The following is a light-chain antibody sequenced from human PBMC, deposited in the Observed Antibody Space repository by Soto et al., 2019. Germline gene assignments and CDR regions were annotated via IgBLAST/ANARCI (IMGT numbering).Light chain of an antibody. Sequence: DIQMTQSPPSLSASVGDRVTITCQASHDIGNSLNWYQDKPGQAPKLVIYDAYNLETGVPSTFSGNGYGTVFTFTISSLRPEDIATYYCQKSDHLPLFGPGTKVDMK. CDR2: DAY. J-gene: IGKJ3*01. V-gene: IGKV1-33*01. CDR3: QKSDHLPL. CDR1: HDIGNS.